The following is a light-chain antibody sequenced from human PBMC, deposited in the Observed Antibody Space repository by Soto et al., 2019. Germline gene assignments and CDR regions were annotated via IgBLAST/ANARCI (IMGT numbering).Light chain of an antibody. V-gene: IGKV1-5*03. CDR1: QSISNW. J-gene: IGKJ1*01. Sequence: DMQMTQSPSTLSASVGDRVTITCRASQSISNWLAWYQQKPGKAPKLLIYKTSNLENGVPSRFSGSGSGTEFTLTISSLQPDDFATYYCQQYSTSYRTFGQGTRVEMK. CDR3: QQYSTSYRT. CDR2: KTS.